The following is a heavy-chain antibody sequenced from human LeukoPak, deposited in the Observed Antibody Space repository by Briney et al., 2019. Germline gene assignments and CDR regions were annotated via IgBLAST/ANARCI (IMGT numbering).Heavy chain of an antibody. D-gene: IGHD6-13*01. CDR1: GFTFDDYA. CDR3: ANVAADSYYYYGMDV. CDR2: ISGDGGST. J-gene: IGHJ6*02. Sequence: GGSLRLSCAASGFTFDDYAMHWVRQAPGKGLEWVSLISGDGGSTYYAESVKGRFTISRDNSKNSLYLQMNSLRTEDTALYYCANVAADSYYYYGMDVWGQGTTVTVSS. V-gene: IGHV3-43*02.